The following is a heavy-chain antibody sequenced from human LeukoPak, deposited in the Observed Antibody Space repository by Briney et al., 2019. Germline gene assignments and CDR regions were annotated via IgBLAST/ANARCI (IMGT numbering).Heavy chain of an antibody. CDR1: GVSITSYY. CDR2: IYSSGST. CDR3: ARSHYFGSGSYYNPYWYFDL. V-gene: IGHV4-59*01. J-gene: IGHJ2*01. D-gene: IGHD3-10*01. Sequence: SETLSLTCTVSGVSITSYYWSWIRQPPGKGLEWIGYIYSSGSTNYNPSLKSRVTISIDTSKNQFSLKLSSVTAADTAVYYCARSHYFGSGSYYNPYWYFDLWGRGTLVTVSS.